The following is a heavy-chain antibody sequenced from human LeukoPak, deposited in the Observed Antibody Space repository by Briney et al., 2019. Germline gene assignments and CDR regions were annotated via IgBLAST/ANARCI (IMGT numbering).Heavy chain of an antibody. CDR3: ARDYGSGSYGLDY. CDR2: INPNSGGT. CDR1: GYTFTGYY. D-gene: IGHD3-10*01. J-gene: IGHJ4*02. V-gene: IGHV1-2*02. Sequence: ASVKVSYKASGYTFTGYYMHWVRQAPGQGLEWMGWINPNSGGTNYAQKFQGRVTMTRDTSIGTAYMELSRLRSDDTAVYYCARDYGSGSYGLDYWGQGTLVTVSS.